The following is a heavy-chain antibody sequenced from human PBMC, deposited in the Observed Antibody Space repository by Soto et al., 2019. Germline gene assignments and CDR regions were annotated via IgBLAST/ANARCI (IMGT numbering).Heavy chain of an antibody. V-gene: IGHV1-3*01. CDR1: GYTFTRYS. CDR3: ARGIATGQLDP. CDR2: INPDNGNT. D-gene: IGHD2-15*01. J-gene: IGHJ5*02. Sequence: ASVKVSCKASGYTFTRYSMNWVRQAPGQRLEWMGWINPDNGNTKSSQKFQDRVIITRDTSASTAYMDLSSLRSEDTAVYYCARGIATGQLDPWGQGTLVTVSS.